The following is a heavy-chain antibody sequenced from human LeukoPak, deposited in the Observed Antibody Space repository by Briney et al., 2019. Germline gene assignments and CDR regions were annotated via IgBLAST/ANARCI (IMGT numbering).Heavy chain of an antibody. J-gene: IGHJ4*02. Sequence: GGSLRLSCGASGYTFSSYWMSWVRQAPGKGLEWVANIKQDGREKHYVDSVKGGVTISRDNAKNALYLQMNGLRAGDTAVYYCARSHYDSTGYPTPDYFDYWGQRIPVPVSS. CDR3: ARSHYDSTGYPTPDYFDY. D-gene: IGHD3-22*01. V-gene: IGHV3-7*01. CDR1: GYTFSSYW. CDR2: IKQDGREK.